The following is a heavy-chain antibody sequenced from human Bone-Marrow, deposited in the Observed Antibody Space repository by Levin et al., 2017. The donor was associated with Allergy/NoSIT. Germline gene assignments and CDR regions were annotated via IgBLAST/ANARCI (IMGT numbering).Heavy chain of an antibody. V-gene: IGHV3-23*01. J-gene: IGHJ4*01. CDR1: GFTFSSYG. CDR2: ISGRGDNP. Sequence: PGGFLRLSCAASGFTFSSYGMSWVRQAPGKGLEWVASISGRGDNPYYAESGRGRFFISRDNSRNTLYLQMNSLRVEDTAVYYCAATYYFDTSGHDYWGHGTLVTVSS. D-gene: IGHD3-22*01. CDR3: AATYYFDTSGHDY.